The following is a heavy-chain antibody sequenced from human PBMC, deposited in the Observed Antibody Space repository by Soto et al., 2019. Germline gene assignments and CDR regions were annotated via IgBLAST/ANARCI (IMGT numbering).Heavy chain of an antibody. CDR3: ARYIRGPTVFYFDF. D-gene: IGHD5-18*01. CDR1: GFTFGSYA. Sequence: LRLSCAASGFTFGSYAMTWVRQAPGKGLGWVSVITYNGDNTYYADSVKGRFTISRDNSKDTVHLQMNSLRAEDTAVYYCARYIRGPTVFYFDFWGPGVLVTVSS. J-gene: IGHJ4*02. CDR2: ITYNGDNT. V-gene: IGHV3-23*01.